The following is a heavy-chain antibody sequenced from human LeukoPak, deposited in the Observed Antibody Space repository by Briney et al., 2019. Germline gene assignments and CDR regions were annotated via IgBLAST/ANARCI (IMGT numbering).Heavy chain of an antibody. CDR2: IYSGGST. D-gene: IGHD3-10*01. J-gene: IGHJ6*02. CDR3: ARDSIYGSGSSKTDYYYYGMDV. Sequence: GGSLRLSCAASGFTVSSHYMSWVRQAPGKGLEWVSVIYSGGSTYYADSVKGRFTISRDNSKNTLYLQMNSLRAEDTAVYYCARDSIYGSGSSKTDYYYYGMDVWGQGTTVTVSS. CDR1: GFTVSSHY. V-gene: IGHV3-66*01.